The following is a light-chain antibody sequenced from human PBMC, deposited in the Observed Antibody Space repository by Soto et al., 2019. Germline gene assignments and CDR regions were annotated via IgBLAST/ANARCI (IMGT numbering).Light chain of an antibody. CDR2: VAS. CDR3: QQAYSFPIT. Sequence: DIQVTQSPSSVSASVGDRVTITCRASQDIAAYLAWYQHKPGRAPELLIHVASSLQSGVPSRFSGSGSGTDFTLTINSLQPEDFATYYCQQAYSFPITFGQGTRLDI. CDR1: QDIAAY. V-gene: IGKV1D-12*01. J-gene: IGKJ5*01.